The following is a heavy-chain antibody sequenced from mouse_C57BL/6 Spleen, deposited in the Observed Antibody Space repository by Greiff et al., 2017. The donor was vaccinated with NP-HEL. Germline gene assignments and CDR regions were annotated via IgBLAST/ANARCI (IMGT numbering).Heavy chain of an antibody. CDR1: GYTFTSYW. V-gene: IGHV1-55*01. J-gene: IGHJ1*03. D-gene: IGHD5-2*01. Sequence: QVHVKQPGAELVKPGASVKMSCKASGYTFTSYWITWVKQRPGQGLEWIGDIYPGSGSTNYNEKFKSKATLTVDTSSSTAYMQLSSLTSEDSAVYYCARRNTRWYFDVWGTGTTVTVSS. CDR2: IYPGSGST. CDR3: ARRNTRWYFDV.